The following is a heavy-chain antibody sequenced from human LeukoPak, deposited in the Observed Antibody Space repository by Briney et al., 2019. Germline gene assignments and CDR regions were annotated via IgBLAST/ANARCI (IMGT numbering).Heavy chain of an antibody. D-gene: IGHD7-27*01. J-gene: IGHJ4*02. CDR2: IYTSGST. CDR1: GGSISSGSYY. Sequence: SQTLSLTCTVSGGSISSGSYYWRWIRQPAGKRLEWIGRIYTSGSTNYNPSLKSRVTISVDTSKNQFSLKLSSVTAADTAVYYCAGTLGYYFDYWGQGTLVTVSS. V-gene: IGHV4-61*02. CDR3: AGTLGYYFDY.